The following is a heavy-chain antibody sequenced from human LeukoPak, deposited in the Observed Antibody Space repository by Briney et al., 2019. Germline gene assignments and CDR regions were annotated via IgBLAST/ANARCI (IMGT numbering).Heavy chain of an antibody. Sequence: GGSLKISCKGSGYSFTSYWIGWVRQMPGKGLEWMGIIYPGDSDTRYSPSFQGQVTISADKSISTAYLQWSSLKASDTAMHYCARTGIAAAGRGLYNWFDPWGQGTLVTVSS. CDR1: GYSFTSYW. D-gene: IGHD6-13*01. V-gene: IGHV5-51*01. J-gene: IGHJ5*02. CDR2: IYPGDSDT. CDR3: ARTGIAAAGRGLYNWFDP.